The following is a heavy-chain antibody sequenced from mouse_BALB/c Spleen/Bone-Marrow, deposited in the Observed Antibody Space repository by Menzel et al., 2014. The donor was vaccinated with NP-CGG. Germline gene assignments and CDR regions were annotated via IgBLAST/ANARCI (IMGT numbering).Heavy chain of an antibody. D-gene: IGHD2-3*01. CDR2: IDPSDSET. Sequence: VQLQQSGAELVKPGAPVKLSCKASGYTFTGYWMNWVKQRPGRGLEWIGRIDPSDSETHYNQKFKDKATLTVDKSSSTAYIQLSSLTSEDSAVYYCARALGDGYYYAMDYWGQGTSVTVSS. CDR1: GYTFTGYW. V-gene: IGHV1-69*02. J-gene: IGHJ4*01. CDR3: ARALGDGYYYAMDY.